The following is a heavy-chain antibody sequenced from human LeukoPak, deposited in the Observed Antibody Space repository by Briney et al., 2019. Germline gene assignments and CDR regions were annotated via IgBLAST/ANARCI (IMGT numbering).Heavy chain of an antibody. CDR1: GFTFSSYA. CDR3: AKDLGYGSGSYYSWFDP. CDR2: ISGSGGST. Sequence: PGGSQRLSCAASGFTFSSYAMSWVRQAPGKGLEWVSAISGSGGSTYYADSVKGRFTISRDNSKNTLYLQMNSLRAEDTAVYYCAKDLGYGSGSYYSWFDPWGQGTLVTVSS. J-gene: IGHJ5*02. V-gene: IGHV3-23*01. D-gene: IGHD3-10*01.